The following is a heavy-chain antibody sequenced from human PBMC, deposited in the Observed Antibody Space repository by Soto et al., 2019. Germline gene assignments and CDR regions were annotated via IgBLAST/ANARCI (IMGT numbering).Heavy chain of an antibody. V-gene: IGHV5-51*01. CDR3: ARQVVVPAATGNWFDP. Sequence: GESLKISCKGSGYSFTSYWIGWVRQMPGKGLEWMGIIYPGDSDTRYSPSFQGQDTISADKSISTAYLQWSSLKASDTAMYYCARQVVVPAATGNWFDPWGQGTLVTVSS. CDR1: GYSFTSYW. CDR2: IYPGDSDT. J-gene: IGHJ5*02. D-gene: IGHD2-2*01.